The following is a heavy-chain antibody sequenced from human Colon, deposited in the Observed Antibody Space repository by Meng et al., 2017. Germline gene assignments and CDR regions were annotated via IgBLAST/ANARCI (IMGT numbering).Heavy chain of an antibody. CDR1: GFDFSNYE. J-gene: IGHJ4*02. D-gene: IGHD5-18*01. V-gene: IGHV3-48*03. Sequence: GESLKISCAASGFDFSNYEMNWVRQAPGKGLEWLAYISRGDTPIYYADSVQGRFTVSRDNGKSSLYLQMNSLRAEDTAVYYCARDFSRRNSYGYGTNFDHWGLGTLVTVSS. CDR2: ISRGDTPI. CDR3: ARDFSRRNSYGYGTNFDH.